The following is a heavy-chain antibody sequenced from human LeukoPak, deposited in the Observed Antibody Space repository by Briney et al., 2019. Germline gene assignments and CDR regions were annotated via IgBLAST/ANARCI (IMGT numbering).Heavy chain of an antibody. CDR2: ISAYNGNT. D-gene: IGHD3-3*01. Sequence: GASVKVSCKASGYTFTSYGISWVRQAPGQGLEWMGWISAYNGNTNYAQKLQGRVTMTTDTSTSTAYMELRSLRSGDTAVYYCARDPPLITIFGVAGYWGQGTLVTVSS. V-gene: IGHV1-18*01. J-gene: IGHJ4*02. CDR1: GYTFTSYG. CDR3: ARDPPLITIFGVAGY.